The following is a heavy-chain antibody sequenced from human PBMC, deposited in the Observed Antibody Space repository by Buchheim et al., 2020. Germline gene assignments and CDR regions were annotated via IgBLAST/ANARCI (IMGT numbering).Heavy chain of an antibody. V-gene: IGHV3-74*01. Sequence: EVQLVESGGGLVQPGGSLRLSCVASGFSFSSYWMYWVRQVPDKGLVWVSQLSSDGSTTNYADSVKGRFTISRDNAKNTLYLQMNSLRAEDTAVYYCARAVYINLDYWGQGTL. CDR1: GFSFSSYW. CDR3: ARAVYINLDY. D-gene: IGHD5/OR15-5a*01. J-gene: IGHJ4*02. CDR2: LSSDGSTT.